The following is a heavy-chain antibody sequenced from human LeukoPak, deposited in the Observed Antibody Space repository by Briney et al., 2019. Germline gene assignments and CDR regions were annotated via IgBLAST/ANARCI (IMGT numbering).Heavy chain of an antibody. CDR1: GGTFSSYA. J-gene: IGHJ5*02. Sequence: SVKVSCKASGGTFSSYAISWVRQAPGQGLEWMGGIIPIFGTANYAQKFQGRVTITADESTSTAYMELSSLRPEDTAVYYCARRERNWFDPWGQGTLVTVSS. CDR3: ARRERNWFDP. V-gene: IGHV1-69*13. CDR2: IIPIFGTA.